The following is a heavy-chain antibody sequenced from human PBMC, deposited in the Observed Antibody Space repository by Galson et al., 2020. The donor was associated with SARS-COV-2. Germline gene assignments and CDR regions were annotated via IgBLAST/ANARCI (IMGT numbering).Heavy chain of an antibody. D-gene: IGHD3-22*01. CDR2: INHSGST. Sequence: SETLSLTCAVYGGSFSGYYWSWIRQPPGKGLEWIGEINHSGSTNYNPSLKSRVTISVDTSKNQFSLKLSSVTAADTAVYYCARDSGYNWYFDLWGRGTLVTVSS. J-gene: IGHJ2*01. CDR3: ARDSGYNWYFDL. CDR1: GGSFSGYY. V-gene: IGHV4-34*01.